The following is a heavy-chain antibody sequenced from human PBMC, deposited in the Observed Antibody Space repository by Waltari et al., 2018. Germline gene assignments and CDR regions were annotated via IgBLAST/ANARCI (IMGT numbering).Heavy chain of an antibody. J-gene: IGHJ3*02. Sequence: QITLKESGPTLVKPTQTLTLTCTFSGLSLSTSGVGVGWIRQPPGKALEWLALIYWNDDKRYSPSLKSRLTITKDTSKNQVVLTMTNMDPVDTATYYCAHSRGSLTRNDAFDIWGQGTMVTVSS. CDR3: AHSRGSLTRNDAFDI. CDR1: GLSLSTSGVG. CDR2: IYWNDDK. D-gene: IGHD1-26*01. V-gene: IGHV2-5*01.